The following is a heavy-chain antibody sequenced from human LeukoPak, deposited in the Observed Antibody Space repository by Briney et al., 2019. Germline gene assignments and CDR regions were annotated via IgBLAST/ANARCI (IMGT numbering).Heavy chain of an antibody. CDR1: GFSLSTSGMC. J-gene: IGHJ4*02. CDR2: IDWDDDK. V-gene: IGHV2-70*11. CDR3: AREYYDILTGYYPLSY. Sequence: ESGPALVKPTQTLTLTCTFSGFSLSTSGMCVSWIRQPPGKALEWLARIDWDDDKYYSTSLKTRLTISKDTSKNQVVLTMTNMDPVDTATYYCAREYYDILTGYYPLSYWGQGTLVTVSS. D-gene: IGHD3-9*01.